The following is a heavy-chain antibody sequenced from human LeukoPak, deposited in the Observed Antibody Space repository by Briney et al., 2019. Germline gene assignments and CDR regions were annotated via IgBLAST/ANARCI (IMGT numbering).Heavy chain of an antibody. Sequence: PGGSLRLSCTASGFIFSHAWMNWVRQAPEKGLQWLGRIRSGGAREYAAPAQGRFTISRDDSRNTVYLEMNNLDTDDTAVYFCAVDTPVIDAQIDYWGQGTLVTVSS. CDR2: IRSGGAR. D-gene: IGHD3-16*02. J-gene: IGHJ4*02. CDR3: AVDTPVIDAQIDY. CDR1: GFIFSHAW. V-gene: IGHV3-15*01.